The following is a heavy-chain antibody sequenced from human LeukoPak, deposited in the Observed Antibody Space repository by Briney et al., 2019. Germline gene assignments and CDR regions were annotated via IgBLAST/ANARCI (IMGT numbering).Heavy chain of an antibody. CDR3: ARGLIKNYYDSSGYRYYFDY. J-gene: IGHJ4*02. CDR1: GGSISSYY. D-gene: IGHD3-22*01. V-gene: IGHV4-59*01. CDR2: IYYSGST. Sequence: PSETLSLTCTVSGGSISSYYWSWIRQPPGKGLEWIGYIYYSGSTNYNPSLKSRVTISVDTSKNQFSLKLSSVTAADTAVYYCARGLIKNYYDSSGYRYYFDYWGQGTLVTVSS.